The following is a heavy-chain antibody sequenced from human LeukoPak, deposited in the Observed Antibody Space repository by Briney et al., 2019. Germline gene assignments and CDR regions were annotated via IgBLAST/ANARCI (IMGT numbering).Heavy chain of an antibody. CDR2: IYYSGST. D-gene: IGHD2-2*01. Sequence: SETLSLTCTVSGGSISSSSYYRGWIRQPPGKGLEWIGSIYYSGSTYYNPSLKSRVTISVDTSKNQFSLKLSSVTAADTAVYYCATRLGIVVVPAGSWFDPWGQGTLVTVSS. CDR3: ATRLGIVVVPAGSWFDP. V-gene: IGHV4-39*07. CDR1: GGSISSSSYY. J-gene: IGHJ5*02.